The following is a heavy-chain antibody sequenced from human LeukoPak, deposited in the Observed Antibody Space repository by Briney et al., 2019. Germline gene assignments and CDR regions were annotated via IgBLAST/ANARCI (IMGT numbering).Heavy chain of an antibody. J-gene: IGHJ4*02. Sequence: PSETLSLTCTVSGGSISSYYWSWIRQPPGKGLEWIGYIYYSGSTNYNPSLKSRVTISVDTSKNQFSLKLSSVTAADTAVHYCARSREEYSSSSLDYWGQGTLVTVSS. D-gene: IGHD6-6*01. CDR1: GGSISSYY. CDR2: IYYSGST. CDR3: ARSREEYSSSSLDY. V-gene: IGHV4-59*01.